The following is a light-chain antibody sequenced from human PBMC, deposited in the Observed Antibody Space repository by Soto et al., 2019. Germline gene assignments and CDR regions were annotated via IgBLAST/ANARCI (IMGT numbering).Light chain of an antibody. CDR3: SSYAGGYNEV. V-gene: IGLV2-8*01. CDR1: IRGVGGFNY. J-gene: IGLJ1*01. CDR2: EVT. Sequence: SVVTPPPSPSGSPGQSVTISCPGNIRGVGGFNYVSWYQQHPGKAPKLLIYEVTKRPSGVPDRFSGSKSGNTASLTVSGVQAEDEADYYCSSYAGGYNEVFGTGTKVTVL.